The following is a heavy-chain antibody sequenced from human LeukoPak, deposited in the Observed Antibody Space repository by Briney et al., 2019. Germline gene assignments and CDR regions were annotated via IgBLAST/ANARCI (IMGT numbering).Heavy chain of an antibody. V-gene: IGHV3-23*01. J-gene: IGHJ4*02. Sequence: GGSLRLSCAASGFTLRSSAMSWVRQAPGKGLEWVSAISGDGGTISYAASVRGRFTISRDSAKNTLFLQISSLRAGDTALYYCAKELYGNPSGYWGQGTRVTVSS. D-gene: IGHD2-8*01. CDR2: ISGDGGTI. CDR1: GFTLRSSA. CDR3: AKELYGNPSGY.